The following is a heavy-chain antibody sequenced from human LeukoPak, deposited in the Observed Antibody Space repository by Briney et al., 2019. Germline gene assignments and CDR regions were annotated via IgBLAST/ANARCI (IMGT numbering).Heavy chain of an antibody. J-gene: IGHJ5*02. V-gene: IGHV1-2*02. Sequence: ASVKVSCKASGYTFTVYYMHWVRQAPGQGVEWMGWINPNSGGTNYAQKFQGRVTMTRDTSISTAYMELSRLRSDDTAVYYCARGFHSSSWFGGNWFDPWGQGTLVTVSS. D-gene: IGHD6-13*01. CDR2: INPNSGGT. CDR1: GYTFTVYY. CDR3: ARGFHSSSWFGGNWFDP.